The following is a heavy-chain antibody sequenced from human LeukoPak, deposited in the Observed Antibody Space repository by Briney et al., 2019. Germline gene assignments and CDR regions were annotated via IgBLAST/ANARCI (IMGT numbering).Heavy chain of an antibody. CDR3: PIDPYSSGVNSFAR. Sequence: GGSLRLSCAASGFTFSSYGMHWVRQAPGKGLEGVAVIWYDGSNKYYADSVKGRFTISRDNSKNTLYLQMNSLTAEDTAVYYCPIDPYSSGVNSFARWGQGTLVTVPS. CDR1: GFTFSSYG. D-gene: IGHD6-25*01. J-gene: IGHJ5*02. CDR2: IWYDGSNK. V-gene: IGHV3-33*01.